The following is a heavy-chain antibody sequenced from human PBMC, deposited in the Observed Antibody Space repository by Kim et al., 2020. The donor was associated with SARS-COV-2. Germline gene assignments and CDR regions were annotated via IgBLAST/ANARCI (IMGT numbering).Heavy chain of an antibody. D-gene: IGHD6-19*01. Sequence: HSVKGRFTIDRTNSKNTLYRQMNSLRAEDTAVYYCARAGYSSGWSGDLFDYWGQGTLVTVSS. V-gene: IGHV3-66*01. J-gene: IGHJ4*02. CDR3: ARAGYSSGWSGDLFDY.